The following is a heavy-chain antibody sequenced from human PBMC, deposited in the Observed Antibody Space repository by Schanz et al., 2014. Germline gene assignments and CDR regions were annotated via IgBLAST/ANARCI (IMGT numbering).Heavy chain of an antibody. CDR3: ARDGGRDGYNLAFDV. CDR2: IWYDGNNK. D-gene: IGHD5-12*01. J-gene: IGHJ3*01. CDR1: GFTFSSYG. V-gene: IGHV3-33*01. Sequence: QVQLVESGGDVVQPGRSLRLSCAASGFTFSSYGMHWVRQAPGKGLEWVAVIWYDGNNKYYADSVKGRFTISRDNSKNILYLQMNSLRAEDTAVYFCARDGGRDGYNLAFDVWGQGTLVTVSS.